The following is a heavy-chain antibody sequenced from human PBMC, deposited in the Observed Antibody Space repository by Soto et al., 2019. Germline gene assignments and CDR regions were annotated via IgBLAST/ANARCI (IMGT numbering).Heavy chain of an antibody. CDR2: ISGSGGST. CDR1: GFTFSSYA. V-gene: IGHV3-23*01. CDR3: AKADSGNYYGYYYYGMDV. Sequence: EVQLLESGGGLVQPGGSLRLSCAASGFTFSSYAMSWVRQAPGKGLEWVSVISGSGGSTYYPDSVKGRFTISRDNSKNTLYLQMNSLRAEDTAVYYCAKADSGNYYGYYYYGMDVWGQGTTVTVSS. D-gene: IGHD1-26*01. J-gene: IGHJ6*02.